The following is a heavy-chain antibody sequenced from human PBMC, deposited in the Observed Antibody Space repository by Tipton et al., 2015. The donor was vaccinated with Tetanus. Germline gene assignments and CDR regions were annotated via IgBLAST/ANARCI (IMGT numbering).Heavy chain of an antibody. V-gene: IGHV4-30-4*01. CDR2: IYYSGST. Sequence: GEALGNGDYYWSWIRQPPGKGLESIGYIYYSGSTYYNPSLKSRVTISVDTSKNQFSLRLSSVTAADTAVYFCARNVYTVTNDAFDIWGHGTLVNVSS. J-gene: IGHJ3*02. CDR1: GEALGNGDYY. D-gene: IGHD4-11*01. CDR3: ARNVYTVTNDAFDI.